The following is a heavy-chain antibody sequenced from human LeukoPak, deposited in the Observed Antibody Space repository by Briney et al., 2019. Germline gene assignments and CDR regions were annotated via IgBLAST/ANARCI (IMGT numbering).Heavy chain of an antibody. CDR1: GYTFTSYA. D-gene: IGHD6-6*01. J-gene: IGHJ4*02. CDR3: ATGLIAAPVYYFDY. V-gene: IGHV7-4-1*02. CDR2: INTNTGNP. Sequence: ASVKVSCKASGYTFTSYAMNWVRQAPGQGLEWMGWINTNTGNPTYAQGFTGRFVFSLDTSVSTAYLQISSLKAEDTAVYYCATGLIAAPVYYFDYWGQGTLVTVSS.